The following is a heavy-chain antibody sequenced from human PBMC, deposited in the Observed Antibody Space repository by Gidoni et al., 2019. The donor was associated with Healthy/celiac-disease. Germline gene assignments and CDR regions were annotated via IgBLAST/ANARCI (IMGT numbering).Heavy chain of an antibody. Sequence: QVQLQQWGAGLLKPSETLSLTCAVYGGSFSGYYWSWIRQPPGKGLEWIGEINHSGSTNYNPSLKSRVTISVDTSKNQFSLKLSSVTAADTAVYYCASGPGRMVYGDYVLSGGKVRDYWGQGTLVTVSS. D-gene: IGHD4-17*01. J-gene: IGHJ4*02. CDR3: ASGPGRMVYGDYVLSGGKVRDY. V-gene: IGHV4-34*01. CDR2: INHSGST. CDR1: GGSFSGYY.